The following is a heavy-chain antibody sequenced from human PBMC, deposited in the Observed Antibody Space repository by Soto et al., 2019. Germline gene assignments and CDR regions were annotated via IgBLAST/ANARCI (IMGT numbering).Heavy chain of an antibody. J-gene: IGHJ4*02. V-gene: IGHV1-69*02. CDR2: IIPILGIA. CDR3: AGEEGGGSGQDCDY. D-gene: IGHD2-15*01. Sequence: QVQLVQSGAEVKKPGSSVKVSCKASGGTFSSYTISWVRQAPGQGLEWMGRIIPILGIANYAQKFQGRVTITADKSTSTAYMELSSLRSEDTAVYYCAGEEGGGSGQDCDYWGQGTLVTVSS. CDR1: GGTFSSYT.